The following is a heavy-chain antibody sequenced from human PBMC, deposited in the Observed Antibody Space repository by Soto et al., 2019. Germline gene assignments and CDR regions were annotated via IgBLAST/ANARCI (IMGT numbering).Heavy chain of an antibody. D-gene: IGHD3-22*01. V-gene: IGHV4-39*01. Sequence: SETLSLTCTVSGGSISSSSYYWGWIRQPPGKGLEWIGSIYYSGSTYYNPSLKSRVTISVDTAKNQFSLKLSSVTAADTAVYYCATESSGYFYWGQGTLVTVSS. J-gene: IGHJ4*02. CDR1: GGSISSSSYY. CDR3: ATESSGYFY. CDR2: IYYSGST.